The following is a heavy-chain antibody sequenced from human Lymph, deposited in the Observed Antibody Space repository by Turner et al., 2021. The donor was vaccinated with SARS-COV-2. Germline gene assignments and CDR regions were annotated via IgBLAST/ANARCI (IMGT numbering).Heavy chain of an antibody. V-gene: IGHV1-2*02. CDR2: INPDSGGK. D-gene: IGHD3-22*01. CDR3: ARGGLYYYDSSAYYGDAFDF. CDR1: GYTFTGYY. J-gene: IGHJ3*01. Sequence: QVQLVQSGAEVKEPGASVKVSCKASGYTFTGYYMHWVRQAPGQGFEWMGWINPDSGGKNYAQNFQDRVTMTRDKSISTAYMELSRLRSDDTAVYYCARGGLYYYDSSAYYGDAFDFWGQGTMVTVSS.